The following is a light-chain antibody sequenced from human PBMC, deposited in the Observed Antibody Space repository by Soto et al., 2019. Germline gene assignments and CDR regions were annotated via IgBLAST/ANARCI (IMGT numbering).Light chain of an antibody. CDR3: QQYDSVFT. CDR1: QDISNY. CDR2: DAS. Sequence: DIQMTQSPSSLSASVGDRVTITCQASQDISNYLNWYQQKPGKAPKLLIYDASNLETGVPSRFSGSGSGTDFTFTISSLQAEDIGTYFCQQYDSVFTFGQGTRLEIK. J-gene: IGKJ5*01. V-gene: IGKV1-33*01.